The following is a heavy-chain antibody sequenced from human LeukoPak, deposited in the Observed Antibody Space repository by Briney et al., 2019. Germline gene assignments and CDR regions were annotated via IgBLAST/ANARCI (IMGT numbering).Heavy chain of an antibody. CDR1: GFTFSSYG. CDR3: AKDPRYCSSTSCYPRYYFDY. CDR2: ISYDGSNK. J-gene: IGHJ4*02. V-gene: IGHV3-30*18. D-gene: IGHD2-2*01. Sequence: SLPLFRAASGFTFSSYGMHWLRQAPAKGLEWVAVISYDGSNKYYADSVKGRFTISRDNSKNTLYLQMNSLRAEDTAVYYCAKDPRYCSSTSCYPRYYFDYWGQGTLVTVSS.